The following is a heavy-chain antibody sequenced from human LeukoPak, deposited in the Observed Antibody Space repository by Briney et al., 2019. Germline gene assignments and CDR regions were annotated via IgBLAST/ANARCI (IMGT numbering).Heavy chain of an antibody. D-gene: IGHD6-13*01. CDR1: GGSISSYY. Sequence: PSETLSLTCTVSGGSISSYYWSWLRQPPGKGLEWIGYIYYSGSTNYNPSLKSRVTISVDTSKNQFSLKLSSVTAADTAVYYCARHSPRRATTGYSSSWSGFDYWGQGTLVTVSP. J-gene: IGHJ4*02. CDR2: IYYSGST. V-gene: IGHV4-59*08. CDR3: ARHSPRRATTGYSSSWSGFDY.